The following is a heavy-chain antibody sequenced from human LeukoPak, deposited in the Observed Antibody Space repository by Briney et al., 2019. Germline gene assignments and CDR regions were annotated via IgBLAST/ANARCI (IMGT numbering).Heavy chain of an antibody. V-gene: IGHV3-30*04. CDR3: AKTGGVPAAQDYYYYYYMDV. CDR1: GFTFSSYA. J-gene: IGHJ6*03. D-gene: IGHD2-2*01. Sequence: GRSLRLSCAASGFTFSSYAMHWVRQAPGKGLEWVADISYDGSNKYYADSVKGRFTISRDNSKNTLHLQMNSLRAKDTAVYYCAKTGGVPAAQDYYYYYYMDVWGKGTTVTVSS. CDR2: ISYDGSNK.